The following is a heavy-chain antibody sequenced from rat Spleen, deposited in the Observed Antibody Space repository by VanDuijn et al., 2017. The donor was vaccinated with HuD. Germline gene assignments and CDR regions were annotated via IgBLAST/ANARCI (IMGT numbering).Heavy chain of an antibody. V-gene: IGHV2-45*01. CDR1: GFSLTTHS. D-gene: IGHD1-5*01. Sequence: QVQLKESGPGLVQPSQTLSLTCTVSGFSLTTHSVHWVRQPPGKGLEWMGVMWRGGSTEYNSALKSRLSISRDTSKNHVFLKMNSLQSEDTATYYCARTYRYKIDYWGQGVMVTVSS. CDR2: MWRGGST. J-gene: IGHJ2*01. CDR3: ARTYRYKIDY.